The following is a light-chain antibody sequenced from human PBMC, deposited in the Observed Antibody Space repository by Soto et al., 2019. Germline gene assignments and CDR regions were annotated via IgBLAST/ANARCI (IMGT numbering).Light chain of an antibody. Sequence: QAVVTQEPSLTVSPGGTVTLTCASSTGAVTSGNYPSWFQQRPGQAPRTLIYTTNSKHSWPPARFSGSLLGDKAALTLSGVQPEDEADYYCLLDYGGAQLVFGGGTKLTVL. V-gene: IGLV7-43*01. CDR1: TGAVTSGNY. CDR2: TTN. J-gene: IGLJ3*02. CDR3: LLDYGGAQLV.